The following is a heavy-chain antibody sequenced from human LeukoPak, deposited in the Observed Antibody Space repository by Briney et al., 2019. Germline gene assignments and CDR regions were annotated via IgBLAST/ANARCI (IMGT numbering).Heavy chain of an antibody. V-gene: IGHV3-7*03. J-gene: IGHJ5*02. CDR2: IKKDGSEK. CDR3: ARNYYGSGSYYKT. Sequence: GGSLRLSCAASGFTFRNYWMTWVRQAPGKGLEWVANIKKDGSEKYYVDSVKGRFTISRDNAKNSVFLQMNSLRAEDTAVYYCARNYYGSGSYYKTWGQGTLVTVSS. CDR1: GFTFRNYW. D-gene: IGHD3-10*01.